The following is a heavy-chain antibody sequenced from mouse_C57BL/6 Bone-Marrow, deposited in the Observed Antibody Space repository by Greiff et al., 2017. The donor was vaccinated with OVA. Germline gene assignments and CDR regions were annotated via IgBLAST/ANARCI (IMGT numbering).Heavy chain of an antibody. Sequence: VQLQQSGAELARPGASVKMSCKASGYTFTSYTMHWVKQRPGQGLEWIGYINPSSGYTKYNQKFKDKATLTADKSSSTAYMQLSSLTSEDSAVYYYARSSRWLLRAMDYWGQGTSVTVSS. D-gene: IGHD2-3*01. CDR3: ARSSRWLLRAMDY. CDR1: GYTFTSYT. V-gene: IGHV1-4*01. J-gene: IGHJ4*01. CDR2: INPSSGYT.